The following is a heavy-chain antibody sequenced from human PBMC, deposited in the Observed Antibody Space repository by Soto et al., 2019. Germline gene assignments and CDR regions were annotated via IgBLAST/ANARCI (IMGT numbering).Heavy chain of an antibody. CDR3: ASPYCTNGVCYYYYGMDV. CDR2: INAGNGNT. D-gene: IGHD2-8*01. CDR1: GYTFTSYA. V-gene: IGHV1-3*01. Sequence: VASVKVSCKASGYTFTSYAMHWVRQAPGQRLEWMGWINAGNGNTKYSQKFQGRVTITRDTSASTAYMELSSLRSEDTAVYYCASPYCTNGVCYYYYGMDVWGQGTTVTVSS. J-gene: IGHJ6*02.